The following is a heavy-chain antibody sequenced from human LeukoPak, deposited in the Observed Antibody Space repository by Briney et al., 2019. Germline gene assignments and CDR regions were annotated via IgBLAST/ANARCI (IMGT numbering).Heavy chain of an antibody. CDR2: INSDGSST. D-gene: IGHD6-13*01. CDR1: GFTFSSYW. Sequence: GESLRLSCAASGFTFSSYWMHWVRQAPGKGLVWVSRINSDGSSTSYADSVKGRFTISRDNAKNTLYLQMNSLRAEDTAVYYCARRRQLVQNFAYYYYYGMDVWGKGTTVTVSS. V-gene: IGHV3-74*01. J-gene: IGHJ6*04. CDR3: ARRRQLVQNFAYYYYYGMDV.